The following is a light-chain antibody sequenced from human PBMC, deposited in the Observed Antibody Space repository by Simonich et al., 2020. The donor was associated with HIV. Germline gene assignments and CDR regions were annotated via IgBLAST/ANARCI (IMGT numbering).Light chain of an antibody. CDR2: DAS. CDR1: HRVSSY. J-gene: IGKJ5*01. Sequence: EIVLTQSPATLSLSPGERAPLSCRASHRVSSYLTRYKQKPGQAPRLLSFDASNRATDIPARFSGSGSGTDFTLTISSLEPEDFAVYYCQQRSSWLITFGQGTRLGIK. V-gene: IGKV3-11*01. CDR3: QQRSSWLIT.